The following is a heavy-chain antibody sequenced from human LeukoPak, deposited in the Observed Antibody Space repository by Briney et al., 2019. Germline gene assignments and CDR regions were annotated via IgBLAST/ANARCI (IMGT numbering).Heavy chain of an antibody. D-gene: IGHD3-10*01. CDR1: GFTFSDYY. CDR3: ARDPPGSYYLFYYMDV. Sequence: GGSLRLSCAASGFTFSDYYMSWIRQAPGKGLEWVSYISSSSSYIYYADSVKGRFTISRDNAKDSLYLQMNSLRAEDTAVYYCARDPPGSYYLFYYMDVWGKGTTVTISS. V-gene: IGHV3-11*06. J-gene: IGHJ6*03. CDR2: ISSSSSYI.